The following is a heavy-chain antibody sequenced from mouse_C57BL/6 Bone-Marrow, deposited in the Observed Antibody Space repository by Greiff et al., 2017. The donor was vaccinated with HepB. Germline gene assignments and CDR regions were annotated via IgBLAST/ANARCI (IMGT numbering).Heavy chain of an antibody. D-gene: IGHD1-1*01. J-gene: IGHJ3*01. CDR3: ARGYYYGSSPFAY. V-gene: IGHV5-4*01. CDR1: GFTFSSYA. CDR2: ISDGGSYT. Sequence: VQLVESGGGLVKPGGSLKLSCAASGFTFSSYAMSWVRQTPEKRLEWVATISDGGSYTYYPDNVKGRFTISRDNAKNNLYLQMSHLKSEDTAMYYCARGYYYGSSPFAYWGQGTLVTVSA.